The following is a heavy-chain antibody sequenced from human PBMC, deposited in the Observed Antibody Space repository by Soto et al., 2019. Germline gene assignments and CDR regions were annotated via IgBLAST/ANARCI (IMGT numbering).Heavy chain of an antibody. CDR2: ISSSSSYI. Sequence: GGSLRLSCAAAGFTFNRYWMHWVRQAPGKGLEWVSSISSSSSYIYYADSVKGRFTISRDNAKNSLYLQMNSLRAEDTAVYYCARERDYIWGSYRTNYYYYMDVWGKGTTVTVSS. J-gene: IGHJ6*03. CDR1: GFTFNRYW. D-gene: IGHD3-16*02. V-gene: IGHV3-21*01. CDR3: ARERDYIWGSYRTNYYYYMDV.